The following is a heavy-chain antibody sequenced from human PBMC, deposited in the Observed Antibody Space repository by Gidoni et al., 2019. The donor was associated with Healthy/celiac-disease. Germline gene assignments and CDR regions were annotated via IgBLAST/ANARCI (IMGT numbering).Heavy chain of an antibody. Sequence: QLQLQESASGLVKPSQTLSLTCAVPGDSISSGGYSWRWIRQPRGKSLEWIGYIYHSRRTYYNPSLKSRVTMSVDGYKNQISLKLSSVTAADTAVYYCARVDRDCVSRWGQGTLVTVSS. CDR1: GDSISSGGYS. V-gene: IGHV4-30-2*01. CDR2: IYHSRRT. J-gene: IGHJ4*02. D-gene: IGHD2-21*01. CDR3: ARVDRDCVSR.